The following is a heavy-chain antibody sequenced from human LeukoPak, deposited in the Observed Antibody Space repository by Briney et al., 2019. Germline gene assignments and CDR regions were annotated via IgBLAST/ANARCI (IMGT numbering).Heavy chain of an antibody. CDR1: GFTFSSYG. CDR2: ISYDGSNK. CDR3: ATNIQLAILDAFDI. D-gene: IGHD5-18*01. J-gene: IGHJ3*02. Sequence: GGSLRLSCAASGFTFSSYGMHWVRQAPGKGLEWVAVISYDGSNKYYADSVKGRFTISRDNSKNTLYLQMNSLRAEDTAVYYCATNIQLAILDAFDIWGQGTMVTVSS. V-gene: IGHV3-30*03.